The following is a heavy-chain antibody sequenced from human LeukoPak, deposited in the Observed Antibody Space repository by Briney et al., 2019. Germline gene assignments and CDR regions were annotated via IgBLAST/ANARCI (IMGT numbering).Heavy chain of an antibody. CDR1: GSTFSSYD. V-gene: IGHV1-8*02. CDR2: MNPNSGDT. Sequence: ASVKVSCKASGSTFSSYDINWVRQATGQGLEWMGWMNPNSGDTGYTQRFQGRVTMTRDTSISTAYMELSSLRSEDTAVYYCARGPYGTGCHFDFWRQGTLVTVSS. D-gene: IGHD3-10*01. J-gene: IGHJ4*02. CDR3: ARGPYGTGCHFDF.